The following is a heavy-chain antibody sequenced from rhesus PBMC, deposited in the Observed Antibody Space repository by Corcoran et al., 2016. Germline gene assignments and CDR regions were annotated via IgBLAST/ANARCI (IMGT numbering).Heavy chain of an antibody. Sequence: EVQLVESGGGLAEPGGSLRLSCADSGLSFGHYSLYSVGSAPGKGLRWVSGLSYTGGGTYYADSVKGRFTISRENAKNTLYLQMDSLRGEDTAVYYCARAGWGSNYWGQGVLVTVSS. CDR2: LSYTGGGT. V-gene: IGHV3S18*01. D-gene: IGHD7-45*01. J-gene: IGHJ4*01. CDR1: GLSFGHYS. CDR3: ARAGWGSNY.